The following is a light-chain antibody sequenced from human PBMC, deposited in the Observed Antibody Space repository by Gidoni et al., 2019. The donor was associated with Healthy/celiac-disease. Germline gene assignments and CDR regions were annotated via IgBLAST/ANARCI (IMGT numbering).Light chain of an antibody. V-gene: IGKV1-8*01. CDR2: AAS. J-gene: IGKJ2*01. CDR1: QGISSY. CDR3: QQYYSYPHT. Sequence: AIRMTPSPSSFSASTGDRVTITCRASQGISSYLAWYQQKPGKAPKLLIYAASTLQSGVPARFSGSGSGTDFTLTISCLQSEDFATYYCQQYYSYPHTFXQXTKLEIK.